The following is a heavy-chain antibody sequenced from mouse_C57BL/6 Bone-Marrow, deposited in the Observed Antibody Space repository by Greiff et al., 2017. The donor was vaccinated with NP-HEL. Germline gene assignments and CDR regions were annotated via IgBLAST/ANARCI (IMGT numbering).Heavy chain of an antibody. CDR1: GYTFTSYG. V-gene: IGHV1-58*01. CDR3: ARNGYYGSSYVGWYFDV. J-gene: IGHJ1*03. CDR2: IYIGNGYT. Sequence: EVQLQQSGAELVRPGSSVKMSCKTSGYTFTSYGINWVKQRPGQGLEWIGYIYIGNGYTEYNEKFKGKATLTSDTSSSTAYMQLSSLTSEDSAISFSARNGYYGSSYVGWYFDVWGTGTTVTVSS. D-gene: IGHD1-1*01.